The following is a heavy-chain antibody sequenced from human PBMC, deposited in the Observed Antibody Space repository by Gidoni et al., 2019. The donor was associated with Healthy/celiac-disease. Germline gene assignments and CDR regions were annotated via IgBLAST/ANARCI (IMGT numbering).Heavy chain of an antibody. Sequence: QGQLVESGGGGVRPGCSLRRSCEASGFTLSSYGMHVVPQAPGKGLEWVAVISYDGSNKYYADSVKGRFTISRDNSKNTLYLQMNSLRAEDPAVYSCAKVPHGTNMEGAFDIWGQGTMVTVSS. CDR2: ISYDGSNK. J-gene: IGHJ3*02. CDR3: AKVPHGTNMEGAFDI. V-gene: IGHV3-30*18. CDR1: GFTLSSYG. D-gene: IGHD1-1*01.